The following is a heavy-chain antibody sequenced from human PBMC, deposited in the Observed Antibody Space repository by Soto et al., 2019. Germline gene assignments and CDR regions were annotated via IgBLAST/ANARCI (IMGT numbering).Heavy chain of an antibody. Sequence: PGGSLRLSCAASGFTFSSYVMSWVRQAPGKGLEWVSGISGNGDSTYYADSVKGRFTISRDNSKNTLYLQMNSLRAEDTAVYYCARGAIDSGYDYNWFDPWGQGTLVTVSS. CDR3: ARGAIDSGYDYNWFDP. J-gene: IGHJ5*02. CDR1: GFTFSSYV. CDR2: ISGNGDST. V-gene: IGHV3-23*01. D-gene: IGHD5-12*01.